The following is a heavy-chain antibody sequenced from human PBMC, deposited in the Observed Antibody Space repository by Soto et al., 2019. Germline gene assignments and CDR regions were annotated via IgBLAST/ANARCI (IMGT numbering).Heavy chain of an antibody. V-gene: IGHV1-18*01. Sequence: ASVKVSCKATGYTFTSFGISWVRQAPGQGLEWMGWISAYNGNTNYAQKLKGRVTMTTDTSTSTAYMELRSLTSDDTAVYYCARDRSMYYGMDVWGQGTTVTVS. CDR1: GYTFTSFG. CDR2: ISAYNGNT. D-gene: IGHD2-8*01. CDR3: ARDRSMYYGMDV. J-gene: IGHJ6*02.